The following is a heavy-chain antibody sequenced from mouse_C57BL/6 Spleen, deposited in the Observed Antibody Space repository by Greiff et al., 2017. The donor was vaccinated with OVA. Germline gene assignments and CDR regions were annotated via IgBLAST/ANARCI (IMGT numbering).Heavy chain of an antibody. Sequence: VQLQQPGAELVKPGASVKLSCKASGYTFTSYWMQWVKQRPGQGLEWIGEIDPSDSYTNYNQKFKGKATLTVDTSSSTAYMQLSSLTSEDSAVYYCARHYYGSSRYVDVWGTGTTVTVSS. CDR2: IDPSDSYT. CDR1: GYTFTSYW. CDR3: ARHYYGSSRYVDV. D-gene: IGHD1-1*01. V-gene: IGHV1-50*01. J-gene: IGHJ1*03.